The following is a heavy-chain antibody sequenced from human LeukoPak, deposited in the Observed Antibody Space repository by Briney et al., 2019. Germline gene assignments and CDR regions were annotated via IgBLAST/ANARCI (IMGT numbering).Heavy chain of an antibody. CDR2: IIPIYGTA. D-gene: IGHD3-10*01. Sequence: ASVKVSCKASGYTFTSYAISWVRQAPGQGLEWMGGIIPIYGTANYAQKFQDRVTITADKSTSTAYMELSSLRSDDTAVYYCARLLWFGESGFDAFDMWGQGTMVTVSS. CDR1: GYTFTSYA. CDR3: ARLLWFGESGFDAFDM. J-gene: IGHJ3*02. V-gene: IGHV1-69*06.